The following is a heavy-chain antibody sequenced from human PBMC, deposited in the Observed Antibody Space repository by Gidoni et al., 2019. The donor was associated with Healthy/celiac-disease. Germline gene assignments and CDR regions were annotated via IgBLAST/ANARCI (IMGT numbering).Heavy chain of an antibody. D-gene: IGHD3-9*01. Sequence: EVQLLESGGGLVQPGGSLRLSCAASGFTFISYAMSWVRQAPGKGLGWVSAISGSGGSTYYADSVKGRFTISRDNSKNTLYLQMNSLRAEDTAVYYCAKGLDIYSYYGMDVWGQGTTVTVSS. J-gene: IGHJ6*02. CDR1: GFTFISYA. V-gene: IGHV3-23*01. CDR3: AKGLDIYSYYGMDV. CDR2: ISGSGGST.